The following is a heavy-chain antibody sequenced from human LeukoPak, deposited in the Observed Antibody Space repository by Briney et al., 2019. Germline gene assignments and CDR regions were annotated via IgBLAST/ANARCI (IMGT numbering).Heavy chain of an antibody. V-gene: IGHV3-66*01. J-gene: IGHJ4*02. CDR1: GFTDSFHY. Sequence: PGGSLRLSCGTSGFTDSFHYMSWVRQALGKGLEWVSRVYSGGTTYYADSVKGRFTISSDNSKNTLHLQMNYRRVEDTAVDFCQIVDTVVESGLDYWGQGTLVTVSS. CDR3: QIVDTVVESGLDY. CDR2: VYSGGTT. D-gene: IGHD5-18*01.